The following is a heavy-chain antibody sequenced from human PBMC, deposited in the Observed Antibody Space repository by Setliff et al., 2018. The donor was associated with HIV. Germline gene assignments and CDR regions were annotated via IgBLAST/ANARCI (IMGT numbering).Heavy chain of an antibody. Sequence: ASVKVSCAASGFTFSSYGMTWVRQAPGKGLEWVSAISVGGTNTYYADSVKGRFTISRDKSKSTLYLQMNTLRADDTAVYYCARLRRGPWHFDYWGQGALVTVSS. D-gene: IGHD2-15*01. CDR2: ISVGGTNT. CDR1: GFTFSSYG. V-gene: IGHV3-23*01. J-gene: IGHJ4*02. CDR3: ARLRRGPWHFDY.